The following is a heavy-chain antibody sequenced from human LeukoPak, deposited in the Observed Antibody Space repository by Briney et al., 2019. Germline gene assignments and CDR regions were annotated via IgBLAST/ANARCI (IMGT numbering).Heavy chain of an antibody. Sequence: PGGSLRLSCAASGFTFSSYAMSWVRQAPGKGLEWVSAISGSGGSTYYADSVKGRFTISRDNSKNTLYLQMNSLRAEDTAVYSCAKEQYSSGWPYYYYYGMDVWGQGTTVTVSS. CDR3: AKEQYSSGWPYYYYYGMDV. V-gene: IGHV3-23*01. CDR2: ISGSGGST. CDR1: GFTFSSYA. D-gene: IGHD6-19*01. J-gene: IGHJ6*02.